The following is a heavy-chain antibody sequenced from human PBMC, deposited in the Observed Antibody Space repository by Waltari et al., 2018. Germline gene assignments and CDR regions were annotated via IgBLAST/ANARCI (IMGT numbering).Heavy chain of an antibody. D-gene: IGHD1-20*01. CDR3: ARGGITGTTGEGGSFDY. CDR2: INHCGRT. J-gene: IGHJ4*02. V-gene: IGHV4-34*01. Sequence: QVQLQQWGAGLLKPSETLSLTCAVYGGSFSGYYWSWIRQPPGKGLEWIGEINHCGRTNCSPSLKSRVTISVDTAKNQFSLQLSSVTAADTAVYYCARGGITGTTGEGGSFDYWGQGTLVTVSS. CDR1: GGSFSGYY.